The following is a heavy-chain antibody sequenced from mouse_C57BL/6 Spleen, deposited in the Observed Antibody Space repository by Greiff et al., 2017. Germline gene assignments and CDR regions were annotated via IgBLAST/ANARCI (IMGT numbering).Heavy chain of an antibody. J-gene: IGHJ2*01. CDR1: GFNIKDDY. Sequence: VQLQQSGAELVRPGASVKLSCTASGFNIKDDYMHWVKQRPEQGLEWIGWIDPENGDTEYASKFQGKATITADTSSNTAYLQLSSLTSEDTAVYYCTTPITTVVEDYFDYWGQGTTLTVSS. CDR2: IDPENGDT. D-gene: IGHD1-1*01. V-gene: IGHV14-4*01. CDR3: TTPITTVVEDYFDY.